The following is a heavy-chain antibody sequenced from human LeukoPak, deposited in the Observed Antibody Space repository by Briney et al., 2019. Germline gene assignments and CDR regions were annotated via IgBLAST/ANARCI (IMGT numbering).Heavy chain of an antibody. D-gene: IGHD1-26*01. Sequence: PSENLSLNCAVYGGTFSGYYWSWIRQPPGQGLEWIGEINHSGSTNYNTSLKSRVTISEDTSKNPFSLKMSSVTAADTALYYCARCSGSTYYFDYWGQGTLVTVSS. CDR1: GGTFSGYY. CDR3: ARCSGSTYYFDY. V-gene: IGHV4-34*01. J-gene: IGHJ4*02. CDR2: INHSGST.